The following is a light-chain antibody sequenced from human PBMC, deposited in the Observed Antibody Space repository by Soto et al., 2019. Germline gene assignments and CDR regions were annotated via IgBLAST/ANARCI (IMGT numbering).Light chain of an antibody. CDR1: QSVSLS. J-gene: IGKJ1*01. CDR2: GAS. CDR3: QQYHIWPSWT. Sequence: EIVLTQSPATLSVSLGASATLSCRASQSVSLSFAWFQMRPGQPPRLLIYGASTRATDIPARFSGSGSGTDFTLTISSLQSEDFAVYFCQQYHIWPSWTFGQGTKVELK. V-gene: IGKV3-15*01.